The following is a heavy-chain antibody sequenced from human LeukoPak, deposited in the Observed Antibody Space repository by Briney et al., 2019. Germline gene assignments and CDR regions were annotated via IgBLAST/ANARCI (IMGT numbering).Heavy chain of an antibody. D-gene: IGHD2-15*01. CDR2: ISGSGGNT. J-gene: IGHJ4*02. CDR3: ARPSEGGAFVF. V-gene: IGHV3-23*01. CDR1: GFTLSIAA. Sequence: QPGGSLSLFRAAYGFTLSIAAIRWVRQPPGEGVEWVSAISGSGGNTYYADAVKGQFTISRDNSKNTLYLQMNSLRAGDTAVYYCARPSEGGAFVFWRQEPLDTVSS.